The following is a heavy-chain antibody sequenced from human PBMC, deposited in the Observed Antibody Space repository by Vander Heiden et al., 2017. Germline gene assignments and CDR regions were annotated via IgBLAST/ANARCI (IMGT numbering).Heavy chain of an antibody. V-gene: IGHV3-48*02. Sequence: EVKLVESGGGLVQPGGSLRLSCAASGFTFSRYSRNWVREAQGKGLEWVSYISSSSSTIYYADSVKGRFTISRDNAKNSLYLQMNSLRDEEAAVYDCARDSGGIAVAWGQGTLVTVSS. CDR2: ISSSSSTI. CDR3: ARDSGGIAVA. D-gene: IGHD6-19*01. J-gene: IGHJ4*02. CDR1: GFTFSRYS.